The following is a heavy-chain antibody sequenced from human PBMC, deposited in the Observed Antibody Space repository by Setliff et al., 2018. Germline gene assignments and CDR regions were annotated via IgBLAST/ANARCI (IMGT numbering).Heavy chain of an antibody. V-gene: IGHV1-18*01. CDR3: ARAPRLEWILPTFDY. D-gene: IGHD3-3*01. CDR2: ISTSNGNT. CDR1: GGTFSSYA. J-gene: IGHJ4*02. Sequence: GASVKVSCKASGGTFSSYAISWVRQAPGQGLEWMGWISTSNGNTNYAQNFQGRVTMTTDTSTSTAYMELRSLRFDDTAVYYCARAPRLEWILPTFDYWGQGTPVTVSS.